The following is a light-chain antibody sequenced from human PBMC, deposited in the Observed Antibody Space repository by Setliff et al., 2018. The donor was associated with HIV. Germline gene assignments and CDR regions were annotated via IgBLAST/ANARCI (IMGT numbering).Light chain of an antibody. CDR1: SSDVGIYNF. CDR2: QAT. V-gene: IGLV2-23*01. CDR3: CSNTGSNTYV. J-gene: IGLJ1*01. Sequence: QSALAQPASVSGSPGQSITISCTGTSSDVGIYNFVSWYQQHPGKAPKLMIYQATKRPSGVSNRFSGSKSGNTASLTISGLQAEDEADYYCCSNTGSNTYVFGTGTKVTVL.